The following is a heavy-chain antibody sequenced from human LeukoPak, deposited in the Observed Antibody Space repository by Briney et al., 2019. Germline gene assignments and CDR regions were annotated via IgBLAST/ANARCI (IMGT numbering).Heavy chain of an antibody. CDR3: ATSYGSGSYYDHYYYGMDV. CDR2: ISSSSTNI. J-gene: IGHJ6*02. D-gene: IGHD3-10*01. Sequence: PGGSLRLSCAASTFTFSDYSMNWVRQAPGKGLEWVSSISSSSTNIFYADSVRGRFTISRDNAKESLYLQMNSLRAEDTAVYYCATSYGSGSYYDHYYYGMDVWGQGTTVIVSS. CDR1: TFTFSDYS. V-gene: IGHV3-21*01.